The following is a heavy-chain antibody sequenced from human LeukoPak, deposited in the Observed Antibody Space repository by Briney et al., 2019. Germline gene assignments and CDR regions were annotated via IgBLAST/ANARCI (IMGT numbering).Heavy chain of an antibody. D-gene: IGHD2/OR15-2a*01. Sequence: GGSLRLSCAASGFAFADYAMHWVRQIPGKGLERVAHIHADGGRTFYADSVKGRFTVSRDNGKNSLFLQMDSLTSDDTALYYCSTWAFYHGLDVWGQGATAIVSS. J-gene: IGHJ6*02. CDR1: GFAFADYA. V-gene: IGHV3-43*02. CDR2: IHADGGRT. CDR3: STWAFYHGLDV.